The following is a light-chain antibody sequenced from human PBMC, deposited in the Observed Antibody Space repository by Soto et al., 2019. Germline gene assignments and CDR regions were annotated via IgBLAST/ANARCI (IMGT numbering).Light chain of an antibody. Sequence: SHMTQSPSSLSASVGDIVTITCRASQVIGNYLAWYQQKPGKVPKLLIYGAYTLQSGVPSRFSGSGSGTDFTLTISSLQPEDVAIYYCQKYNSGLITFGQGTRLEI. J-gene: IGKJ5*01. CDR3: QKYNSGLIT. CDR1: QVIGNY. V-gene: IGKV1-27*01. CDR2: GAY.